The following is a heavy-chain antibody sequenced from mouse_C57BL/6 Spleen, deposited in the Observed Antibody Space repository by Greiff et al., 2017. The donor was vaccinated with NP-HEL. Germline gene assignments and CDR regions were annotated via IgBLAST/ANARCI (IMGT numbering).Heavy chain of an antibody. D-gene: IGHD4-1*01. CDR1: GYAFSSSW. V-gene: IGHV1-82*01. J-gene: IGHJ4*01. Sequence: QVQLKQSGPELVKPGASVKISCKASGYAFSSSWMNWVKQRPGKGLEWIGRIYPGDGDTNYNGKFKGKATLTADKSSSTAYMQLSSLTSEDSAVYFCARLGGSPGAMDYWGQGTSVTVSS. CDR3: ARLGGSPGAMDY. CDR2: IYPGDGDT.